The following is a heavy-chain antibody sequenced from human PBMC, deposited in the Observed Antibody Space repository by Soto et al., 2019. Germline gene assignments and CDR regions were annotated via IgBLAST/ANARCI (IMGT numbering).Heavy chain of an antibody. CDR3: ARLKAPSFITTYKWFDP. Sequence: SETLSLTCTVSGDSISSSSYYWGWIRQPPGKGLEWIGDIYYSGTTHYNPSLKSRVTISIDTSKNQFSLHLRSVTAADTAVYYCARLKAPSFITTYKWFDPWGQGTPVTVSS. V-gene: IGHV4-39*01. CDR2: IYYSGTT. CDR1: GDSISSSSYY. D-gene: IGHD3-22*01. J-gene: IGHJ5*02.